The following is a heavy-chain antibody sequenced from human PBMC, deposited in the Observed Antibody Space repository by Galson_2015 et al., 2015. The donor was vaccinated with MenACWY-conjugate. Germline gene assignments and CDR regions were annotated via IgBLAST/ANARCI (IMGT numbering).Heavy chain of an antibody. V-gene: IGHV3-48*03. CDR3: ARVGTWIHQYFYYMDV. CDR2: ISKSGSPI. CDR1: GFTFTGYE. Sequence: SLRLSCAASGFTFTGYEFNWVRQAPGKGLEWLSYISKSGSPIYYADSVKGRFTISRDNMKKSLFLEMNSPRAGDTGVYYCARVGTWIHQYFYYMDVWGKGTTVTVSS. D-gene: IGHD5-18*01. J-gene: IGHJ6*03.